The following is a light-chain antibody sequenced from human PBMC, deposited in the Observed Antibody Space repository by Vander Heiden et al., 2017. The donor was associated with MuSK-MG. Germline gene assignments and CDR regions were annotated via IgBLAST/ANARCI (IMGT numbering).Light chain of an antibody. J-gene: IGKJ4*01. CDR3: RQALQTPLT. CDR2: LGS. Sequence: DIVMTQCTLSLPVTPGEPADTSCRSSQSRLHSNGYNYLDWYLQKPGQSPPLLIYLGSNRASGVPDRFSGSGSGTDFTLKISRVVAYDVWVFYCRQALQTPLTFGGGTKVEIK. V-gene: IGKV2-28*01. CDR1: QSRLHSNGYNY.